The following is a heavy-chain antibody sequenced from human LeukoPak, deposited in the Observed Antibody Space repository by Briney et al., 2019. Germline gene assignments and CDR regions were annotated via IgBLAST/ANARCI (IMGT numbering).Heavy chain of an antibody. V-gene: IGHV3-30*18. CDR2: ISYDGSHK. D-gene: IGHD6-19*01. J-gene: IGHJ1*01. Sequence: GGSLRLSCAASGFTFSGYSMNWVRQAPGKGLEWVAVISYDGSHKYYADSVKGRFTISRDNSKNTLYLQMNSLRAEDTAVYYCAKGPETGWYEYFQHWGQGTLVTVSS. CDR1: GFTFSGYS. CDR3: AKGPETGWYEYFQH.